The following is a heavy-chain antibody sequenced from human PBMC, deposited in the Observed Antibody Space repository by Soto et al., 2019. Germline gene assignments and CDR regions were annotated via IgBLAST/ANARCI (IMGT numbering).Heavy chain of an antibody. D-gene: IGHD5-12*01. CDR3: ARDLFTGYSGYGYYYYGMHV. CDR1: GYTFTDDY. CDR2: INPNTGDT. J-gene: IGHJ6*02. V-gene: IGHV1-2*04. Sequence: ASVKVSCKVSGYTFTDDYINWVRQAPGQGLEWMGWINPNTGDTTYAHKFQGWVTMTRDTSISTAYMELKRLRSDDTAMYYCARDLFTGYSGYGYYYYGMHVWGQGTAVTVSS.